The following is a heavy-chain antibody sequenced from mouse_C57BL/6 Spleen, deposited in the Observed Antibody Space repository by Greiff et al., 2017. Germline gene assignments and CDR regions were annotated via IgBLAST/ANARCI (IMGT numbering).Heavy chain of an antibody. V-gene: IGHV5-4*01. Sequence: EVHLVESGGGLVKPGGSLKLSCAASGFTFSSYAMSWVRQTPEKRLEWVATISDGGSYTSYPDNVKGRFTISRDNAKNNLYLQMSHLKSEDTAMYYCARELYGYYVDAMDYWGQGTSVTVSS. J-gene: IGHJ4*01. D-gene: IGHD2-3*01. CDR2: ISDGGSYT. CDR3: ARELYGYYVDAMDY. CDR1: GFTFSSYA.